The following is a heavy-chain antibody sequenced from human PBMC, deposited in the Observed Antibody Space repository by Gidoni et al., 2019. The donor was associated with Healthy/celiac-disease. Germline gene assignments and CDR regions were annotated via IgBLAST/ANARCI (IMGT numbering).Heavy chain of an antibody. V-gene: IGHV3-23*01. CDR1: GFPSGSYA. CDR3: AKDSDDCSAAGDYFDY. J-gene: IGHJ4*02. CDR2: ISGSGGST. D-gene: IGHD6-13*01. Sequence: EVQLLASGGGLVQPGGSLRLSCAASGFPSGSYAMSWVRQAPGKGLEWVSAISGSGGSTYYADAVKGRFTISRDNSKNTLYLQMNSLRAEDTAVYYCAKDSDDCSAAGDYFDYWGQGTLVTVSS.